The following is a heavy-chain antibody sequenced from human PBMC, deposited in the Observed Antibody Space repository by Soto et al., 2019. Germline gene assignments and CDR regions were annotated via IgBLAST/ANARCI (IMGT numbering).Heavy chain of an antibody. CDR2: MFPGGTT. V-gene: IGHV4-4*07. Sequence: SETLSLTGTVSGDPITSYFWSWIRQPAGKGLEWIGHMFPGGTTSHNSSLKSRVSMSIDTSKNQFSLKLASVTAADTAVYYCARMLAQGNLYEYFDSWGQGILVTVSS. CDR3: ARMLAQGNLYEYFDS. D-gene: IGHD5-12*01. CDR1: GDPITSYF. J-gene: IGHJ4*02.